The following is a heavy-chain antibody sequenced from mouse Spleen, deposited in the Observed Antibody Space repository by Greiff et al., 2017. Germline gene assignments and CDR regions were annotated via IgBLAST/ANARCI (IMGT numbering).Heavy chain of an antibody. D-gene: IGHD1-1*01. J-gene: IGHJ3*01. CDR1: GYTFTSYW. CDR2: IYPGSGST. CDR3: ARDYDGSSAWFAY. V-gene: IGHV1-55*01. Sequence: QVQLQQSGAELVKPGASVKMSCKASGYTFTSYWITWVKQRPGQGLEWIGDIYPGSGSTNYNEKFKSKATLTVDTSSSTAYMQLSSLTSEDSAVYYCARDYDGSSAWFAYWGQGTLVTVSA.